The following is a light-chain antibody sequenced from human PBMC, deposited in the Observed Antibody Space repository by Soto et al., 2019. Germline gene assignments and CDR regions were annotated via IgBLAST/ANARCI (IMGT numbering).Light chain of an antibody. V-gene: IGLV2-11*01. CDR3: CSSAGTYTSV. CDR2: DVS. J-gene: IGLJ3*02. CDR1: SSDVGGYNY. Sequence: QPVLTQPRSVSGSPGQSVTISCTGTSSDVGGYNYVSWYQQHPGKAPKLIIYDVSKRPSGVPDRFSGSKSGNTASLTISGLQAEDEADYYCCSSAGTYTSVFGGGTKVTVL.